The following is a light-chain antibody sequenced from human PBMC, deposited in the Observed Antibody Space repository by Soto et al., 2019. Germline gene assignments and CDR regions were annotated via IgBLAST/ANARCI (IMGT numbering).Light chain of an antibody. V-gene: IGKV3-15*01. CDR3: QQYSSWPRT. J-gene: IGKJ1*01. CDR2: GAS. Sequence: EIVLTQSPATLSVSPGGRATLSCRASQNILYNLAWYQQKPSQAPRLLVYGASTRATDAPPRFRGSGSGTEFSLTISSLQSEDFATYFCQQYSSWPRTFGQGSRVEIK. CDR1: QNILYN.